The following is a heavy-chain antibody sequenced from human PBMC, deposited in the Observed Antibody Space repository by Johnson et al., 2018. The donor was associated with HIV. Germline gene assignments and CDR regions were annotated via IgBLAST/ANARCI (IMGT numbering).Heavy chain of an antibody. V-gene: IGHV3-30-3*01. J-gene: IGHJ3*02. Sequence: QVQLVESGGGVVQPGRSLRLSCAASGFTFSSYALHWVRQAPGKGLEWVAIISYDGSRKYYADSVKGRFIISRDDSKRIAYLQMNSLKIEDTAVYYCQGGYSSAWYSNAFDIWGQGTMVTVSS. CDR3: QGGYSSAWYSNAFDI. CDR2: ISYDGSRK. CDR1: GFTFSSYA. D-gene: IGHD6-19*01.